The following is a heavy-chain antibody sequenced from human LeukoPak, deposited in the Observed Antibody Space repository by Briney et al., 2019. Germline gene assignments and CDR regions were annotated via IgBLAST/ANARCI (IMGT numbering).Heavy chain of an antibody. CDR1: GGSFSGYY. D-gene: IGHD3-16*02. Sequence: PSETLSLTCAVYGGSFSGYYWGWIRQPPGKGLEWIGEINHSGSTNYNPSLKSRVTISVDTSKNQFSLKLSSVTAADTAVYYCARRYDYVWGSYRYTGPNWFDPWGQGTLVTVSS. CDR3: ARRYDYVWGSYRYTGPNWFDP. V-gene: IGHV4-34*01. J-gene: IGHJ5*02. CDR2: INHSGST.